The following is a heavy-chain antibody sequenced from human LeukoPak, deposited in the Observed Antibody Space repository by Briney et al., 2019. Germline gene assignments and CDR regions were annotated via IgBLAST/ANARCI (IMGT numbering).Heavy chain of an antibody. CDR1: GGFISSYY. V-gene: IGHV4-59*01. D-gene: IGHD4-17*01. CDR3: ARDFADYGDYFGQWYNWFDP. Sequence: PSETLSLTCTVSGGFISSYYWSWIRQPPGKGLEWIGYIYYSGSTNYNPSLKSRVTISVDTSKNQFSLKLSSVTAADTAVYYCARDFADYGDYFGQWYNWFDPWGQGTLVTVSS. J-gene: IGHJ5*02. CDR2: IYYSGST.